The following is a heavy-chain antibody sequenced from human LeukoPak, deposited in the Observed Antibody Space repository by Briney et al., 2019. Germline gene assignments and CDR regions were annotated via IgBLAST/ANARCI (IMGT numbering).Heavy chain of an antibody. D-gene: IGHD2-15*01. V-gene: IGHV4-39*01. CDR1: GGSISSSSYY. Sequence: SETLSLTCTVSGGSISSSSYYWGWIRQPPGKGLEWIGSIYYRVSTYYNPSLTSRVTIFVDTSKNQFSLKLSSVTAADTAVYYCARHCSGGSCYSYFDYWGQGTLVTVSP. CDR2: IYYRVST. CDR3: ARHCSGGSCYSYFDY. J-gene: IGHJ4*02.